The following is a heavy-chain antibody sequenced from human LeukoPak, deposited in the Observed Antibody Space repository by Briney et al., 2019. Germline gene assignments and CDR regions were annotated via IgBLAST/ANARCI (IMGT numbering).Heavy chain of an antibody. V-gene: IGHV3-48*03. CDR1: GFTFSSYE. Sequence: AGGSLRLSCAASGFTFSSYEMNWVRQAPGKGLEWVSYISSSGSTIYYADSVKGRFTISRDNAKNSVYLQMNSLRAEDTAVYYCARDFSDVRGNIFDSWGQGTLVTVSS. CDR2: ISSSGSTI. CDR3: ARDFSDVRGNIFDS. D-gene: IGHD3-10*02. J-gene: IGHJ4*02.